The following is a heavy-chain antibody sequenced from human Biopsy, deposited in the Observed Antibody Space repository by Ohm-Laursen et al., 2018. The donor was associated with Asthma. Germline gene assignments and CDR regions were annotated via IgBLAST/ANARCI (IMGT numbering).Heavy chain of an antibody. J-gene: IGHJ4*02. CDR2: ISWNSGSI. V-gene: IGHV3-9*01. Sequence: SLRLSCAASGFTFDDYGMHWVRQAPGKGLEWVSGISWNSGSIGYADSVKGRFTISRDNAKNSLYLQMNSLRVEDTAVYYCARGDSSNWSHYYFDYWGQGTLVTVSS. D-gene: IGHD3-22*01. CDR1: GFTFDDYG. CDR3: ARGDSSNWSHYYFDY.